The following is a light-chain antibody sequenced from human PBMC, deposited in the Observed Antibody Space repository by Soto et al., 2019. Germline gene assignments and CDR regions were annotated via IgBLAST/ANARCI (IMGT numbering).Light chain of an antibody. Sequence: QSVLTQPPSVSGTPGQRVTISCSGSSSNIGSNTVNWYQQFPGTAPRLLIYSSYQRPSGVPDRFSGSQSGTSASLAISGLQSDDEADYYCAAWDDSLNGRVFGGGTKLTVL. J-gene: IGLJ3*02. CDR3: AAWDDSLNGRV. CDR2: SSY. V-gene: IGLV1-44*01. CDR1: SSNIGSNT.